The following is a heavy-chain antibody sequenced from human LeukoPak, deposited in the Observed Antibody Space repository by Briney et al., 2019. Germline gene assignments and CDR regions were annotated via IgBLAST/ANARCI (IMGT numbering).Heavy chain of an antibody. D-gene: IGHD3-10*01. CDR2: ISGSGGST. J-gene: IGHJ6*02. CDR3: AKGYGSGSPDIMDV. V-gene: IGHV3-23*01. CDR1: GFTSSSYA. Sequence: GGSLRLSCAASGFTSSSYAMSWVRQPPGKGLEWVSAISGSGGSTYYADSVKGRFTISRDNSNHTLYLQMNSLRAEDTAVYYCAKGYGSGSPDIMDVWGQGTTVTVSS.